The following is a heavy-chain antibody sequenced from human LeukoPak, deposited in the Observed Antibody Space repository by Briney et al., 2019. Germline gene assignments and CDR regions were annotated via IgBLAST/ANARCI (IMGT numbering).Heavy chain of an antibody. CDR1: GGSISSSSYY. Sequence: SETLSLTCTVSGGSISSSSYYWGWIRQPPGKGLEWIGSIYYSGNTFYNPSLKSRVTISLDTSKNHFSLKVHSVTAADTAVYYCAREDDTIADNTFDIWGQGTVVTVSS. CDR2: IYYSGNT. V-gene: IGHV4-39*07. J-gene: IGHJ3*02. D-gene: IGHD6-13*01. CDR3: AREDDTIADNTFDI.